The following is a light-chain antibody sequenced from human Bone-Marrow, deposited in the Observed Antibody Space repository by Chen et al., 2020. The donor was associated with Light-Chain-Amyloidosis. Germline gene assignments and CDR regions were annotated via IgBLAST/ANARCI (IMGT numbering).Light chain of an antibody. CDR1: QNVSSY. CDR2: DAS. Sequence: EIVLTQSPATLSLSPGERATLSCRASQNVSSYLAWYQQQPGQAPRLLIYDASSRATGIPARFSGSGSGTDFTLTISSLAPEDFAVYYCQQRSNWPLTFGGGTKVEIK. V-gene: IGKV3-11*01. J-gene: IGKJ4*01. CDR3: QQRSNWPLT.